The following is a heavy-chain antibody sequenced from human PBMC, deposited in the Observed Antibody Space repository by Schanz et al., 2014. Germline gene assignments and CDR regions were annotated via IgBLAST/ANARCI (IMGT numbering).Heavy chain of an antibody. CDR3: ARGPSTGAFDI. Sequence: QVQLVQSGAEVKKPGASVKVSCEASGYTFTSYYIHWFRQAPGQGLEWMGLINPSVGNTNYAQKFRGRVTMTRDTSTSTVYMELSSLRSEDTAGYCCARGPSTGAFDIWGQGTTITVSS. V-gene: IGHV1-46*03. CDR2: INPSVGNT. CDR1: GYTFTSYY. J-gene: IGHJ3*02.